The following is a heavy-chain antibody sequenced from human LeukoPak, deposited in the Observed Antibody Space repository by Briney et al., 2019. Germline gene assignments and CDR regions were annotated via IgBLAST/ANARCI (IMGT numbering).Heavy chain of an antibody. J-gene: IGHJ4*02. CDR1: GYSFSGYY. Sequence: ASVKVSCKASGYSFSGYYMHWVRQAPGQGLEWMGWINPSSGGTNYAQKFQGGVTMTRDTSISTAYMELSRLTSDDTAVYYCARARPIVVVPNYDYWGQGTLVTVSS. CDR2: INPSSGGT. D-gene: IGHD2-2*01. V-gene: IGHV1-2*02. CDR3: ARARPIVVVPNYDY.